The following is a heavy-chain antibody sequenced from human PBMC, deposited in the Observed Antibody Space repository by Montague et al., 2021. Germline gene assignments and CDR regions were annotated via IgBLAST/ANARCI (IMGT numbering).Heavy chain of an antibody. CDR3: ARDQGQGYCGGDCYVGLDY. V-gene: IGHV3-7*01. CDR1: GFTFSNYW. CDR2: IKQEGSEK. Sequence: SLILSCAASGFTFSNYWMSWVRQAPVKGQVLVANIKQEGSEKHYXDSVKGRFIISRDNAKNSLYLQMNSLRAEDTAVYFCARDQGQGYCGGDCYVGLDYWGQGTLVTVSS. J-gene: IGHJ4*02. D-gene: IGHD2-21*01.